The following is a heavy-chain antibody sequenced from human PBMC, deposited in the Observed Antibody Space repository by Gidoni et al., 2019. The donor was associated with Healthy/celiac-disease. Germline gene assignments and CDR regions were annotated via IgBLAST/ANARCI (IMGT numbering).Heavy chain of an antibody. Sequence: EVQLLESGGGLVQPGGSLRLSCAASGFDFSIYAMSWVRQAPGKGREWVSAISGSGGSTYYADSVKGRFTISRDNSKNTLYLQMNSLRAEDTAVYYCAKNYDSSGYYFGYFDLWGRGTLVTVSS. V-gene: IGHV3-23*01. CDR3: AKNYDSSGYYFGYFDL. CDR1: GFDFSIYA. CDR2: ISGSGGST. J-gene: IGHJ2*01. D-gene: IGHD3-22*01.